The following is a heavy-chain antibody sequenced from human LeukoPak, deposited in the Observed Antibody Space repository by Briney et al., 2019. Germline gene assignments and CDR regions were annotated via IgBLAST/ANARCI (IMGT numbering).Heavy chain of an antibody. D-gene: IGHD3/OR15-3a*01. CDR1: GFIFSKAW. CDR2: IKSKTHGGTT. CDR3: STSTEPGLDY. J-gene: IGHJ4*02. V-gene: IGHV3-15*01. Sequence: GGPLRLPCAASGFIFSKAWMSWARQAPGKGLEWVGRIKSKTHGGTTDYAAPVKGRFTISRDDSKNTLNLQMNSLKTEDTAVYYCSTSTEPGLDYWGKGNLVTVSS.